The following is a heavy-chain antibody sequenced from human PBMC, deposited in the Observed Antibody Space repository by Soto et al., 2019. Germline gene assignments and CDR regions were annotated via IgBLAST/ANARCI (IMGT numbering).Heavy chain of an antibody. D-gene: IGHD6-19*01. CDR3: ATCSHCSGWSVSYYYGMDV. CDR2: FDPEDGET. J-gene: IGHJ6*02. CDR1: GYTLTELS. V-gene: IGHV1-24*01. Sequence: ASVKVSCKVSGYTLTELSMHWVRQAPGKGLEWMGGFDPEDGETIYAQKFQGRVTMTEDTSTDTAYMELSSLRSEDTAVYYCATCSHCSGWSVSYYYGMDVWGHGTPVTVSS.